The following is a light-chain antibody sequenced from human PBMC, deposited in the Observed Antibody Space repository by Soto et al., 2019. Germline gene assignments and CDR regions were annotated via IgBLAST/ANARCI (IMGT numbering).Light chain of an antibody. Sequence: DIQMTQSPSSLSAFVGDRVTITCRASQTITSYLNWYQQKPGKAPKLLIYGAVRLQSGVPSRFSGTGSGTDFALTISSLQHEDFATYSCLQTYSAPYTFGQGTNVEI. CDR3: LQTYSAPYT. V-gene: IGKV1-39*01. CDR1: QTITSY. J-gene: IGKJ2*01. CDR2: GAV.